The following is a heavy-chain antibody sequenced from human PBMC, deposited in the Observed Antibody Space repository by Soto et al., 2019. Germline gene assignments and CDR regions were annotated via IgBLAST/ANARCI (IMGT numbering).Heavy chain of an antibody. CDR3: ASTGAAAVSYYFDY. V-gene: IGHV1-69*13. Sequence: SVKVSCKASGGTFSSYASSWVRQAPGQGLEWMGGIIPIFGTANYAQKFQGRVTITADESTSTAYMELSSLRSEDTAVYYCASTGAAAVSYYFDYWGQGTLVTVSS. CDR1: GGTFSSYA. J-gene: IGHJ4*02. CDR2: IIPIFGTA. D-gene: IGHD6-13*01.